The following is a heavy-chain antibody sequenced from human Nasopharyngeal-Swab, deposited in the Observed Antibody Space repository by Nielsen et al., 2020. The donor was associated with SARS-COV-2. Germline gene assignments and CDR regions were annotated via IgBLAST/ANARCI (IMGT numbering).Heavy chain of an antibody. J-gene: IGHJ4*02. CDR1: GFTFSSYA. V-gene: IGHV3-23*01. CDR3: AKGDYSDYFFDY. Sequence: GESLKISCAASGFTFSSYAMSWVRQAPGKGLEWVSAISGSGGSSYYADSVKGRFTISRDNSQNTLYLQMNSLRAEDTAVYHCAKGDYSDYFFDYWGQGTLVTVSS. CDR2: ISGSGGSS. D-gene: IGHD4-11*01.